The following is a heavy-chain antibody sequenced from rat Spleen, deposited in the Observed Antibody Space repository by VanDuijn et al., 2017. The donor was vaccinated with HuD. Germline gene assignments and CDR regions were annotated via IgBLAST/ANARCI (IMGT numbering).Heavy chain of an antibody. Sequence: EVQLVESGGGLVQPGSPLKLSCVASGFTFSSNWLNWIRQAPGKGLEWVATINYDGSSTYYRDSVRRRFTISRDNAKSTLYLQMDSLRSEDTATYYCARQDNDEGFVYWGQGTLVTVSS. V-gene: IGHV5-29*01. CDR3: ARQDNDEGFVY. CDR2: INYDGSST. CDR1: GFTFSSNW. J-gene: IGHJ3*01. D-gene: IGHD1-10*01.